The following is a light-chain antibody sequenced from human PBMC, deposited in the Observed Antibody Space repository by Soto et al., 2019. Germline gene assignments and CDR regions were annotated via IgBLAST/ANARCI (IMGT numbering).Light chain of an antibody. V-gene: IGKV1-33*01. J-gene: IGKJ3*01. CDR3: QQFEILPALT. CDR2: DAS. CDR1: QDIGNR. Sequence: DIQMTQSPSPLSASVGDRVAITCQASQDIGNRLNWYQQKPGKAPKLLVYDASNLHSGVPSRFSGHGSGTDFTLGITNLQAEGFATYYCQQFEILPALTVGPGTKLDIK.